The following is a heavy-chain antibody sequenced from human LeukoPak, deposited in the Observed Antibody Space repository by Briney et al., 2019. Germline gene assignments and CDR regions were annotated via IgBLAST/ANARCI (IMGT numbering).Heavy chain of an antibody. D-gene: IGHD4-11*01. CDR1: GFTFGHYS. Sequence: GGSLRLSCAASGFTFGHYSMNWVRQAPGKGLEWVSSMSINSGLIYYADSVKGRFTISRDNAKNSLYLQMNSVRAEDTAVYYCAREFDYSTSGAGYWGQGTLVTVSS. CDR3: AREFDYSTSGAGY. V-gene: IGHV3-21*01. J-gene: IGHJ4*02. CDR2: MSINSGLI.